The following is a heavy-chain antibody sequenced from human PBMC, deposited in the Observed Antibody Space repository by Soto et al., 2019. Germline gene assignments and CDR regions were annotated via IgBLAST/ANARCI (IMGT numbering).Heavy chain of an antibody. CDR3: ARGNVVAIDY. CDR2: IYHSGNT. Sequence: PSETLSLTCAVSGGSVSSGDYSWSWIRQPPGKGLEWIGYIYHSGNTVYNPSLKSRVTISVDRSKNQFSLKLSSVTAADTAVYYCARGNVVAIDYWGQGTLVTVSS. CDR1: GGSVSSGDYS. J-gene: IGHJ4*02. V-gene: IGHV4-30-2*01. D-gene: IGHD2-21*01.